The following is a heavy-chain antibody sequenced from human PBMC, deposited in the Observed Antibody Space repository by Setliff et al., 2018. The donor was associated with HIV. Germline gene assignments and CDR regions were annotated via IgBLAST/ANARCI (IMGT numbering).Heavy chain of an antibody. Sequence: LSLTCIVSGGSISSSSYYWGWIRQSPGKGLEWIGEINHSGRTKYSPSLRSRVSISVDTSKNQFSLKLNSVTAADTAVYYCARDPQLVAAKSRQHYYYGFDVWGLGTTVTVSS. J-gene: IGHJ6*02. CDR3: ARDPQLVAAKSRQHYYYGFDV. CDR2: INHSGRT. V-gene: IGHV4-39*07. CDR1: GGSISSSSYY. D-gene: IGHD2-15*01.